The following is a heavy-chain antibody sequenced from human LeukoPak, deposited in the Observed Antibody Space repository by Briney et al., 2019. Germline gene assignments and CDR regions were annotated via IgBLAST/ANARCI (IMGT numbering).Heavy chain of an antibody. Sequence: PSETLSLTCTVSGGSIRSSSYCWGWIRQPPGKGLEWIGTIYYSGTTYYNPSPKSRVTISVDTSKNQFSLKLSSVTAADTALYYCAGPITMVRGVDHWGQGTLVTVSS. CDR1: GGSIRSSSYC. J-gene: IGHJ4*02. D-gene: IGHD3-10*01. V-gene: IGHV4-39*01. CDR2: IYYSGTT. CDR3: AGPITMVRGVDH.